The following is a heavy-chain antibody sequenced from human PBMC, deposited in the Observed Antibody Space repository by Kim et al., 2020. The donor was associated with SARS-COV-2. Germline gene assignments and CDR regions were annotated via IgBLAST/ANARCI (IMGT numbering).Heavy chain of an antibody. CDR3: ARELIAVAGTCSDY. D-gene: IGHD6-19*01. V-gene: IGHV3-21*01. J-gene: IGHJ4*02. Sequence: YADSVKGRFTISRDNAKNSLYLQMNSLRAEDTAVYYCARELIAVAGTCSDYWGQGTLVTVSS.